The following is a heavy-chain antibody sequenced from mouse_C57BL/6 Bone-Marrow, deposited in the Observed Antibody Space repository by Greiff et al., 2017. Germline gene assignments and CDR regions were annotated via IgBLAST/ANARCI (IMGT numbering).Heavy chain of an antibody. CDR2: IYPRSGNT. V-gene: IGHV1-81*01. CDR3: ARGPYYFDD. Sequence: VQVVESGAELARPGASVKLSCKASGYTFTSYGISWVKQRTGQGLEWIGEIYPRSGNTYYNEKFKGKATLTADKSSSTAYMELRSLTSEDSAVYFCARGPYYFDDWGQGTTLTVSS. J-gene: IGHJ2*01. CDR1: GYTFTSYG.